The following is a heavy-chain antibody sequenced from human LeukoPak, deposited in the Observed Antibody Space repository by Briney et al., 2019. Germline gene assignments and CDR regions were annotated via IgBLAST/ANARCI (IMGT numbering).Heavy chain of an antibody. CDR2: ISSSGSTI. Sequence: GGSLRLSSAASGFIFSDYYMSWIRQAPGKGLEWVPYISSSGSTIYYADSVKGRFTISRDNAKNSLYLQMNSLRAEDTAVYYCARAVKRIQLWFDYWGQGTLVTVSS. CDR3: ARAVKRIQLWFDY. D-gene: IGHD5-18*01. CDR1: GFIFSDYY. V-gene: IGHV3-11*01. J-gene: IGHJ4*02.